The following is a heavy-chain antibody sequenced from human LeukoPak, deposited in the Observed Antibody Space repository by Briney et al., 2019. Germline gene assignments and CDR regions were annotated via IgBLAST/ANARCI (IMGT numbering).Heavy chain of an antibody. CDR2: INHSGST. J-gene: IGHJ6*02. CDR3: ARGTMVRGVISFDYYYYGMTS. CDR1: GGSFSGYY. V-gene: IGHV4-34*01. Sequence: SETLSLTCAVYGGSFSGYYWSWIRQPPGRGLEWIGEINHSGSTNYNPSLKSRVTISVDTSKNQFSLKLSSVTAADTAVYYCARGTMVRGVISFDYYYYGMTSGAKGPRSPSP. D-gene: IGHD3-10*01.